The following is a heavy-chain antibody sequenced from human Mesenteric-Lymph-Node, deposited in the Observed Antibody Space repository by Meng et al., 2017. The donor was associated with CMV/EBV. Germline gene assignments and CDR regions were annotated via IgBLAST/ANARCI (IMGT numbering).Heavy chain of an antibody. Sequence: KFTSYGIIWVRQAPGQGLESMGWISAYNGKTNYAPLLQGIVTMTTDTSTSTAYMELRSLRSDDTGVYYCARGQDGFVVVPAAMGFDYWGQGTLVTVSS. CDR1: KFTSYG. J-gene: IGHJ4*02. CDR3: ARGQDGFVVVPAAMGFDY. V-gene: IGHV1-18*01. CDR2: ISAYNGKT. D-gene: IGHD2-2*01.